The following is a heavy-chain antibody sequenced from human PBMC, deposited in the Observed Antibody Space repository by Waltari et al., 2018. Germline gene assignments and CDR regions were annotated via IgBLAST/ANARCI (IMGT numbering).Heavy chain of an antibody. CDR3: ARQGLTNTFDY. D-gene: IGHD1-1*01. J-gene: IGHJ4*02. V-gene: IGHV4-38-2*01. CDR2: IYHSGST. CDR1: GYSIRSGYY. Sequence: QVQLQESGPGLVKPSETLSLTCAVSGYSIRSGYYWAWIRQPQGKGLEWIGSIYHSGSTYYNPSLKSRVTISVDTSKNQCSLKLSSVTAADTAVYYCARQGLTNTFDYWGQGTLVTVSS.